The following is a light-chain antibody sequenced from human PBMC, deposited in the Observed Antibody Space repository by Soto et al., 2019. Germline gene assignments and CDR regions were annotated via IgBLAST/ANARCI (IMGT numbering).Light chain of an antibody. CDR2: GAS. CDR1: QSVTSNY. J-gene: IGKJ1*01. Sequence: EIVMPQSPATLSVSPGESSTLSCRASQSVTSNYLAWYQQKPGQPHRLLIYGASRRATGIPDRFIGSGSGTDFTLTISRLEPEDFAVYYCQHYITSLTTFGQGNKVDIK. V-gene: IGKV3-20*01. CDR3: QHYITSLTT.